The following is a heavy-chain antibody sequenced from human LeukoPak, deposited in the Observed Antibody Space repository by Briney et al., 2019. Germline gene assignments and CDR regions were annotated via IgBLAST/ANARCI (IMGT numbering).Heavy chain of an antibody. D-gene: IGHD3-10*01. J-gene: IGHJ4*02. CDR3: AREGNGEYFFDY. CDR2: INPNSGGT. CDR1: GYTFTGYY. Sequence: ASVKVSCKASGYTFTGYYMHWVRQSPGQGLKWMGWINPNSGGTNYAQKFQGRVTMTRDTSISTAYMELSRLRSDDTAVYYCAREGNGEYFFDYWGQGTLVTVSS. V-gene: IGHV1-2*02.